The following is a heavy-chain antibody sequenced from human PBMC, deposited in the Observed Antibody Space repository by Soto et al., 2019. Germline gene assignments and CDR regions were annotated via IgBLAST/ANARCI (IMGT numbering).Heavy chain of an antibody. J-gene: IGHJ4*02. CDR3: ARDLPPVDY. Sequence: QVQLVQSGAEVKKPGASVKVSCKTSGYTFTSYAISWVRQAPGQGLEWMGWINAYNGNTNYAQKLQGRVTMTTDTSTSTALLELRSLRSDDTAVYYCARDLPPVDYWGQGTLVTVSS. CDR1: GYTFTSYA. V-gene: IGHV1-18*01. CDR2: INAYNGNT.